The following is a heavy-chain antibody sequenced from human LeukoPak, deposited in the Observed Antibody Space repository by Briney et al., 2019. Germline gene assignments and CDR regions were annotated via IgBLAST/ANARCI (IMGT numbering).Heavy chain of an antibody. D-gene: IGHD3-10*01. V-gene: IGHV3-48*03. CDR1: GFTFSSYE. J-gene: IGHJ4*02. CDR2: ISSSGSTI. CDR3: ARVSMSYYGSGSQNFDY. Sequence: GGSLRLSCAASGFTFSSYEMNRVRQAPGKGLEWVSYISSSGSTIYYADSVKGRFTISRDNAKNSLYLQVNSLRAEDTAVYYCARVSMSYYGSGSQNFDYWGQGTLVTVSS.